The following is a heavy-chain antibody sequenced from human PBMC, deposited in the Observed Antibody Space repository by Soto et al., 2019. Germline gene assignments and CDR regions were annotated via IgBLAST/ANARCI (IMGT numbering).Heavy chain of an antibody. CDR3: RGYSYGPFDY. J-gene: IGHJ4*02. CDR1: GGSVSSGSYY. D-gene: IGHD5-18*01. V-gene: IGHV4-61*01. Sequence: SETLSLTCTVSGGSVSSGSYYGSWIRQPPGKGLEWIGYIYYSGSTNYNPSLKSRVTLSVDTSKNQFSLKLSSVTAADTAVYYCRGYSYGPFDYWGQGTLVTVSS. CDR2: IYYSGST.